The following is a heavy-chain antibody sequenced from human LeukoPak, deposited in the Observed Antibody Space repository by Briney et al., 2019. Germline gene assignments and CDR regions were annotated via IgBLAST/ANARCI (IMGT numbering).Heavy chain of an antibody. D-gene: IGHD6-6*01. J-gene: IGHJ6*03. Sequence: GRSLRLSCAASGFTFSSYAMHWVRQAPGKGLEWVAVISYDGSNKYYADSVKGRFTISRDNSKNTLYLQMNSLRAEDTAVYYCAKDLRSSGYYYYYMDVWGKGTTVTVSS. V-gene: IGHV3-30-3*01. CDR1: GFTFSSYA. CDR3: AKDLRSSGYYYYYMDV. CDR2: ISYDGSNK.